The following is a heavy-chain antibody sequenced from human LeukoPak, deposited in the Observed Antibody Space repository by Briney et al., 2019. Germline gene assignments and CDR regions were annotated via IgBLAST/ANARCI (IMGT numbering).Heavy chain of an antibody. V-gene: IGHV3-7*04. CDR1: GFTFSNYR. Sequence: PGGSLRLSCVASGFTFSNYRMSWVRQAPRKGLVWVANIIQDGSAKNYVDSVKGRFTISRDNAKNSLYLQMDSLRAEDTAVYYCARVTSYFYNTSGDYYFDYWGQGTLVTVSS. D-gene: IGHD3-22*01. CDR3: ARVTSYFYNTSGDYYFDY. J-gene: IGHJ4*02. CDR2: IIQDGSAK.